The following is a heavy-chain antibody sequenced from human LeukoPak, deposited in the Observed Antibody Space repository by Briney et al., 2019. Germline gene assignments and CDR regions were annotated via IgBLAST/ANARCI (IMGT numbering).Heavy chain of an antibody. Sequence: ASVRVSCKASGYTFTGYYMHWVRQAPGQGLEWLGRINPKTGGSNYAQNFQGRVTMTSDTSTTTAHMEPSSLNSDDTAVYYCATLVSGINYWGQGTLVTVSS. CDR3: ATLVSGINY. V-gene: IGHV1-2*06. D-gene: IGHD1-20*01. J-gene: IGHJ4*02. CDR1: GYTFTGYY. CDR2: INPKTGGS.